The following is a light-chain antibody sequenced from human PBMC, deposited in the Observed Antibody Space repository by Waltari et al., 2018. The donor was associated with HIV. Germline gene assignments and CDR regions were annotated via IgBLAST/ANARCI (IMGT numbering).Light chain of an antibody. J-gene: IGLJ1*01. CDR2: YNS. CDR3: GTWDSSLSAVV. Sequence: QSVLTQPPSVSAAPGQKVTISCSGSTSNIGNNYVSWYQRLPGTAPKLLLYYNSWRPSGIPYRFAGSKSGASATLRSTGLQTGDEADYYCGTWDSSLSAVVFGTGTKVTVL. CDR1: TSNIGNNY. V-gene: IGLV1-51*01.